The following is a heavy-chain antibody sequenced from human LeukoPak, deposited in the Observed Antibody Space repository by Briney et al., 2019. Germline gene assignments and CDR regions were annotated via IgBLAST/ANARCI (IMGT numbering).Heavy chain of an antibody. D-gene: IGHD6-19*01. J-gene: IGHJ4*02. V-gene: IGHV3-7*01. Sequence: GGSLRLSCAGSGFTFSDFWMTWVRQTPGKGLEWVANIKQDGSERYYVDSVKGRFTISRDNAKNSLYLQMNSLRAEDTAVYYCARKRGQWLVMEYWGQGTLVTVSS. CDR3: ARKRGQWLVMEY. CDR1: GFTFSDFW. CDR2: IKQDGSER.